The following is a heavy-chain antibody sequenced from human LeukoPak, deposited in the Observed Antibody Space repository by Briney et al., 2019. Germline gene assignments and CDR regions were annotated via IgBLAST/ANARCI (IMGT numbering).Heavy chain of an antibody. CDR1: GFTFSSYW. CDR3: ARDRGREWLVLDY. D-gene: IGHD6-19*01. V-gene: IGHV3-74*01. J-gene: IGHJ4*02. CDR2: INSDGRST. Sequence: GWALRLSCAASGFTFSSYWMDWVRQAPGKGLVGVSRINSDGRSTSYADSVKGRFTISRDNAKNTLYLKMNSLRAEDTAVYYCARDRGREWLVLDYWGQGTLVTVSS.